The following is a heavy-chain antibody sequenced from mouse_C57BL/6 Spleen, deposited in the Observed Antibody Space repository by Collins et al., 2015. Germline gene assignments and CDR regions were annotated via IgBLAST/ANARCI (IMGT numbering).Heavy chain of an antibody. D-gene: IGHD4-1*01. CDR1: GYTFTNYG. J-gene: IGHJ3*01. Sequence: QVQLVQSGPELKKPGETVEISCKASGYTFTNYGMNWVKQAPGKGLKWMGWINTNTGEPTYAEEFKGRFAFSLETSASTAYLQINNLKNEDTATYFCARGGANSWFAYWGQGTLVTVSA. CDR2: INTNTGEP. V-gene: IGHV9-3*02. CDR3: ARGGANSWFAY.